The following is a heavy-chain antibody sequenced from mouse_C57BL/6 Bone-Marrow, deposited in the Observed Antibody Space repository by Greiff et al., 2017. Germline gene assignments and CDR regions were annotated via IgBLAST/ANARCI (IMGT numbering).Heavy chain of an antibody. J-gene: IGHJ2*01. Sequence: EVQLVESGAGLVKPGGSLKLSCAASGFTFSSYAMSWVRQTPEKRLEWVAYISSGGDYIYYADTVQGRFTISRDNARNTLYLQMSSLKSEDTAMYYCTRDRSNWGFDYWGQGTTLTVSS. CDR3: TRDRSNWGFDY. V-gene: IGHV5-9-1*02. CDR2: ISSGGDYI. CDR1: GFTFSSYA. D-gene: IGHD4-1*01.